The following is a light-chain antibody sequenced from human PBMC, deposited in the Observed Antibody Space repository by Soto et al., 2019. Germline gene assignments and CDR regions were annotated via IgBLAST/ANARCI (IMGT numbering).Light chain of an antibody. CDR2: TAS. V-gene: IGKV1-39*01. CDR1: QSISSY. CDR3: QQSYSNPQT. Sequence: DIQMTQSPSSLSASVGDRVTITCRASQSISSYLNWYQQKPGKAPKLLMYTASSLQSGVPSKFSGSGSGTDFTVAISSLQPEDFAIYYCQQSYSNPQTFGEGNKVEI. J-gene: IGKJ1*01.